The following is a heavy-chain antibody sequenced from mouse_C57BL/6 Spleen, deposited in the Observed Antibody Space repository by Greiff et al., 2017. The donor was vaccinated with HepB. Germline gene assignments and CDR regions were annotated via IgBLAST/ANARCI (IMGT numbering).Heavy chain of an antibody. V-gene: IGHV5-4*01. J-gene: IGHJ2*01. CDR2: ISDGGSYT. Sequence: EVQVVESGGGLVKPGGSLKLSCAASGFTFSSYAMSWVRQTPEKRLEWVATISDGGSYTYYPDNVKGRFTISRDNAKNNLYLQMSQLKSEDTAMNYCASESITTVVGDYWGQGTTRTVSS. D-gene: IGHD1-1*01. CDR3: ASESITTVVGDY. CDR1: GFTFSSYA.